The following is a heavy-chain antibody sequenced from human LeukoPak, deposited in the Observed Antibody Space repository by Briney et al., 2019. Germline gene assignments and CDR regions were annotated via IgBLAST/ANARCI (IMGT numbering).Heavy chain of an antibody. V-gene: IGHV4-38-2*02. J-gene: IGHJ3*02. CDR2: IYHSGST. CDR3: ARDAAPYCDGDCYVFDI. Sequence: SETLSLTCTVSGYSISSGYYWGWIRQPPGKGLEWIGSIYHSGSTYYNPSLKSRVTISVDTSKNQFSLKLSSVTAADTAVYYCARDAAPYCDGDCYVFDIWGQGTMVTVSS. D-gene: IGHD2-21*01. CDR1: GYSISSGYY.